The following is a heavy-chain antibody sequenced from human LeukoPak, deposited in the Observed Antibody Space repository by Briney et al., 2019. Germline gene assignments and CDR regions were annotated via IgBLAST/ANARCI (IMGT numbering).Heavy chain of an antibody. CDR1: GLTFSSYA. V-gene: IGHV3-23*01. Sequence: PGGSLRLSYAAAGLTFSSYAISRVHQAPGGGQEWVSAMSGGGGSTYYAGSVKGRFTISRDNSKNTLYLQMNSLRAEDTAVYYCGMYQPGTGFDPWGQGTLVTVSS. CDR3: GMYQPGTGFDP. D-gene: IGHD2-2*01. CDR2: MSGGGGST. J-gene: IGHJ5*02.